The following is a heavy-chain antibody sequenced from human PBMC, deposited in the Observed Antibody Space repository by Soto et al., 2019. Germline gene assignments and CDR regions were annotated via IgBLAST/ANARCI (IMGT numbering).Heavy chain of an antibody. D-gene: IGHD6-13*01. CDR2: ISGSGGST. Sequence: GGSLRLSCAASGFTFSSYAMSWVRQAPGKGLEWVSAISGSGGSTYYADSVKGRFTISRDNSKNTLYPQMNSLRAEDTAVYYCAKGWIEIAAAENDAFDIWGQGTMVTVSS. J-gene: IGHJ3*02. V-gene: IGHV3-23*01. CDR1: GFTFSSYA. CDR3: AKGWIEIAAAENDAFDI.